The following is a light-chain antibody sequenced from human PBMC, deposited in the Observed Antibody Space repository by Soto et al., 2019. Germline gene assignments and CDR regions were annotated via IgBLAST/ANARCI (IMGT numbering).Light chain of an antibody. J-gene: IGLJ1*01. CDR3: SSYTSSTTYV. V-gene: IGLV2-14*01. CDR2: GVN. Sequence: QSVLTQPASVSGSPGQSITISCTGTSSDVGGYGYVSWYQQHPGKAPKLMIYGVNNRPSGVSYRFSGSKSGNTASLTISGLQAEDEAHYYCSSYTSSTTYVFGTGTKLTVL. CDR1: SSDVGGYGY.